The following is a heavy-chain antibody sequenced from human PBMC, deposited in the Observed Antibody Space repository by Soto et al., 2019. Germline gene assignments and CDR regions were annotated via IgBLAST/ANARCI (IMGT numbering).Heavy chain of an antibody. CDR3: VRDRSSPGSYYFDY. Sequence: QVQLQESGPGLVKPSETLSLTCTVSGGSISSYYWSWIRQPPGKGLEWIAYIYYSGNTNYNPSLKSRVTISVDTSKNQFSLKLSSVTTADTAVYYCVRDRSSPGSYYFDYWGQGTLVTVSS. CDR2: IYYSGNT. D-gene: IGHD6-6*01. J-gene: IGHJ4*02. CDR1: GGSISSYY. V-gene: IGHV4-59*01.